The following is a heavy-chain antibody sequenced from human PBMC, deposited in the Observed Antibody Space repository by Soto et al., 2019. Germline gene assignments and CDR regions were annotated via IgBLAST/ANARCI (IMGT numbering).Heavy chain of an antibody. CDR1: GYTLTELS. CDR3: ATATLILYSNGWPRPLWAFDI. J-gene: IGHJ3*02. V-gene: IGHV1-24*01. Sequence: ASVKVSCKVSGYTLTELSMHWVRQAPGKGLEWMGGFDPEDGETIYAQKFQGRVTMTEDTSTDTAYMELSSLRSEDTAVYYCATATLILYSNGWPRPLWAFDISSQGTMVIVSS. D-gene: IGHD6-19*01. CDR2: FDPEDGET.